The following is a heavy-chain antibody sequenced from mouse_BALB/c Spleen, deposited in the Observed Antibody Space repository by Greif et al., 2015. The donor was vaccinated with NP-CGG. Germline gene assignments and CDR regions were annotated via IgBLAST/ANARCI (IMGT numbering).Heavy chain of an antibody. CDR2: INPSNGRT. V-gene: IGHV1S81*02. Sequence: VQLQQSGAELVKPGASVKLSCKASGYTFTSYWMHWVKQRPGQGLEWIGEINPSNGRTNYNVKFKSKATLTVDKSSSTAYMQLSSLTSEDSAVYYCAIYDGYYYYAMDYWGQGTSVTVSS. CDR1: GYTFTSYW. J-gene: IGHJ4*01. CDR3: AIYDGYYYYAMDY. D-gene: IGHD2-3*01.